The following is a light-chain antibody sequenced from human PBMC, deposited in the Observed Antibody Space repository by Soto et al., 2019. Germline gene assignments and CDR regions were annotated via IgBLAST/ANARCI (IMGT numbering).Light chain of an antibody. Sequence: QSVLTQPPSVSGAPGQRVSISCTGSSSNNGAGYDVHWYQQLPGTAPKLLIYGNSNRPSGVPDRFSGSKSGTSASLAISGLHAEDEADYYCQSYDSRLSGSVFGGGTKLTVL. J-gene: IGLJ2*01. CDR2: GNS. CDR3: QSYDSRLSGSV. V-gene: IGLV1-40*01. CDR1: SSNNGAGYD.